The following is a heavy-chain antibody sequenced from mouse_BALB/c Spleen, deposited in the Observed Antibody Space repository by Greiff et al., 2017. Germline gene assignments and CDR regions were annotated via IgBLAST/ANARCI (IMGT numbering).Heavy chain of an antibody. CDR3: ARNYYGSSPWFAY. CDR1: GFSLTGYG. D-gene: IGHD1-1*01. J-gene: IGHJ3*01. V-gene: IGHV2-6-7*01. CDR2: IWGDGSI. Sequence: VHLVESGPGLVAPSQSLSITCTVSGFSLTGYGVNWVRQPPGKGLEWLGMIWGDGSIDYNSALKSRLSISKDNSKSQVFLKMNSLQTDDTARYYCARNYYGSSPWFAYWGQGTLVTVSA.